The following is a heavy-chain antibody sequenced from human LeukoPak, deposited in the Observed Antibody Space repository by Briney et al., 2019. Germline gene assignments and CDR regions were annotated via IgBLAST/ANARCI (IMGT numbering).Heavy chain of an antibody. CDR2: IYYSGTT. Sequence: SETLSLTCTVSGGSIDSSSYYLDWIRQPPGKGLEWLGNIYYSGTTFYTSSLKSRVTISTDMSKNQFSLRLTSVTAADTAVYYCSRQRADYFYHYMDVWGKGTTVIVSS. CDR1: GGSIDSSSYY. CDR3: SRQRADYFYHYMDV. J-gene: IGHJ6*03. V-gene: IGHV4-39*01.